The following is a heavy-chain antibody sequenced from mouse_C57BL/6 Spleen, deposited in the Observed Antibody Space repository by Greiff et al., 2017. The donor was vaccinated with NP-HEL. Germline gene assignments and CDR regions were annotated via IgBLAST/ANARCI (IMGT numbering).Heavy chain of an antibody. J-gene: IGHJ4*01. CDR2: IWTGGGT. V-gene: IGHV2-9-1*01. CDR3: ARKEDDGYYLYAMDY. Sequence: VKLMESGPGLVAPSQSLSITCTVSGFSLTSYAISWVRQPPGKGLEWLGVIWTGGGTNYNSALKSRLSISKDNSKSQVFLKMNSLQTDDTARYYCARKEDDGYYLYAMDYWGQGTSVTVSS. D-gene: IGHD2-3*01. CDR1: GFSLTSYA.